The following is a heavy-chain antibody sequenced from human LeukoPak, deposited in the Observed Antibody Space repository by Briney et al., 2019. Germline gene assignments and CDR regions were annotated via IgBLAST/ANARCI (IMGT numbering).Heavy chain of an antibody. V-gene: IGHV3-23*01. CDR1: GFTFSSYA. CDR2: ITGSGGST. Sequence: GGSLRLSCAASGFTFSSYAMSWVRQAPGKGLEWVSAITGSGGSTYYADSVKGRFTISRDNSKNTLYVQMNSLRAEDTAVYYCATGRNWVFDYWGQGTLVTVSS. CDR3: ATGRNWVFDY. D-gene: IGHD7-27*01. J-gene: IGHJ4*02.